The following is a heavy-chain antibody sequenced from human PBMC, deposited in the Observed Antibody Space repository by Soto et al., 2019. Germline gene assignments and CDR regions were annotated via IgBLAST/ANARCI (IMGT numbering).Heavy chain of an antibody. CDR3: AREIDYYESSGYYGNNNWLDP. CDR2: IIPIFGTA. CDR1: GGTLSSYA. Sequence: SVKVSCKASGGTLSSYAISWVRQAPGQGLEWMGGIIPIFGTANYAQKFQGRVTITADESTSTAYMELSSLRSEDTAVYYCAREIDYYESSGYYGNNNWLDPWGQGNLVTVS. J-gene: IGHJ5*02. D-gene: IGHD3-22*01. V-gene: IGHV1-69*13.